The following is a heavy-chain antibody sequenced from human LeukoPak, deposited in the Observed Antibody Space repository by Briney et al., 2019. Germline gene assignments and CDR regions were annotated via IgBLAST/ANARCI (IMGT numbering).Heavy chain of an antibody. J-gene: IGHJ4*02. CDR2: ISYDGSNE. V-gene: IGHV3-30-3*01. D-gene: IGHD1-1*01. CDR1: GFIFSRHA. CDR3: ARESHTSTTFDY. Sequence: GGSLRLSCAASGFIFSRHAMHWVRQAPGKGLEWVAVISYDGSNEYYADSVKGRFTISRDNSKNTLYLQMNSLRAEDTAVYYCARESHTSTTFDYXXXGTLVTVSS.